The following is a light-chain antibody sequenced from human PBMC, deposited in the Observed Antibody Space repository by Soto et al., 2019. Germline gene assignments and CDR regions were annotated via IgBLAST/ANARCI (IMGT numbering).Light chain of an antibody. CDR3: HQYDSLPRT. J-gene: IGKJ1*01. Sequence: DIVLTQSPGTLSLSPGERATLSCRASQSVGSYLALYQQKAGQAPRLLIYGASSRATGIPDRISGSGSGTDFTLTISRLEPEDFAVYYCHQYDSLPRTFGQGTKVEIK. CDR1: QSVGSY. V-gene: IGKV3-20*01. CDR2: GAS.